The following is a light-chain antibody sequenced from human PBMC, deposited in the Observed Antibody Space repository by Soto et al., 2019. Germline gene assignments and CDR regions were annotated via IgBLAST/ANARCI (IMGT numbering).Light chain of an antibody. CDR1: QSISSY. V-gene: IGKV1-39*01. CDR2: AAS. CDR3: QQSYSTPTT. Sequence: DIQMTQSPSSLSASVGDRVTITCRASQSISSYLNWYQQKPVKAPKLLIYAASSLQSGVPSRFSCSGSGTDFTLTISSLQPEDFATYYCQQSYSTPTTFGQGTRLQIK. J-gene: IGKJ5*01.